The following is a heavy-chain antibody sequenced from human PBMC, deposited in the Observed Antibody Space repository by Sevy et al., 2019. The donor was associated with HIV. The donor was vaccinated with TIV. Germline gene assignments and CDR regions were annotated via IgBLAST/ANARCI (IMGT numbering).Heavy chain of an antibody. J-gene: IGHJ4*02. CDR1: GFTFSSYA. D-gene: IGHD2-15*01. CDR3: AKDLGGCSGGICYRSYFDY. V-gene: IGHV3-23*01. CDR2: ISGSGGST. Sequence: GGSLRLSCAASGFTFSSYAMSWVRQAPGKGLEWVSAISGSGGSTYYADSVKGRFTISRDNSKNTLYLQMNSLRAEDTAVYYCAKDLGGCSGGICYRSYFDYWGQGTLVTVSS.